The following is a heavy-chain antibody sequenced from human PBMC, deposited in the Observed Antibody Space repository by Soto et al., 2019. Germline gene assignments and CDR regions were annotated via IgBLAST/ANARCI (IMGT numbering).Heavy chain of an antibody. V-gene: IGHV3-23*01. CDR3: ARLNRGGDITMVRGVNSNYYYYYMDV. CDR1: GFTFSSYA. CDR2: ISGSGGST. J-gene: IGHJ6*03. D-gene: IGHD3-10*01. Sequence: GGSLRLSCAASGFTFSSYAMSWVRQAPGKGLEWVPAISGSGGSTYYADSVKGRFTISRDNSKNTLYLQMNSLRAEDTAVYYCARLNRGGDITMVRGVNSNYYYYYMDVWGKGTTVTVSS.